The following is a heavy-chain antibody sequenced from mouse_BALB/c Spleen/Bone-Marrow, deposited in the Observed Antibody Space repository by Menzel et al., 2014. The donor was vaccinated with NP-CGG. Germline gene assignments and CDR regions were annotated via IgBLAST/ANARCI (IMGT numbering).Heavy chain of an antibody. J-gene: IGHJ2*01. D-gene: IGHD3-1*01. V-gene: IGHV3-2*02. CDR1: GYSITSDYA. CDR3: ARGRAVYFDY. CDR2: ISYSAIT. Sequence: EVMLVESGPGLVKPSQSLSLTCTVTGYSITSDYAWNWIRQFPGNKLEWMGYISYSAITYYNPSLKSRISITRDTSQNQFFLQLKSVTTEDTATYYCARGRAVYFDYWGQGTTLTVSS.